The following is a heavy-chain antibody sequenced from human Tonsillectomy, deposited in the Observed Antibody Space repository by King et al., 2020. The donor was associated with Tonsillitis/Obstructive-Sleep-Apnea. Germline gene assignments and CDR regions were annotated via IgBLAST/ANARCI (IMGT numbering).Heavy chain of an antibody. D-gene: IGHD2-8*01. CDR3: VKDQGRYFTNGLCLPFDY. J-gene: IGHJ4*02. Sequence: VQLVESGGGLVQSGGSLRLSCSASGFTFNSYGMHWVRQAPGKALEYVSTISTTGDSTYYADSVKGRFTISRDNSKNTLYLRMSSLRVEDTAVYYCVKDQGRYFTNGLCLPFDYGGQGTLVTVSS. CDR2: ISTTGDST. CDR1: GFTFNSYG. V-gene: IGHV3-64D*06.